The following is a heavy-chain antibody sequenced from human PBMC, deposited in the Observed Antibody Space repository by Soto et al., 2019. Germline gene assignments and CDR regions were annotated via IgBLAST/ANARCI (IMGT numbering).Heavy chain of an antibody. J-gene: IGHJ6*02. CDR2: ILPIFGSP. CDR3: VFGDCTSSSCSYYFYGLDV. Sequence: QLQLVQSGAEVKKPGSSVKVSCKASGGNFRRYAISWVRQAPGQGLEWMGGILPIFGSPSHAQKFRDRVTITADEYTSTAYLELTSLTSEATAIYYCVFGDCTSSSCSYYFYGLDVWGQGTTVTVSS. CDR1: GGNFRRYA. V-gene: IGHV1-69*01. D-gene: IGHD2-2*01.